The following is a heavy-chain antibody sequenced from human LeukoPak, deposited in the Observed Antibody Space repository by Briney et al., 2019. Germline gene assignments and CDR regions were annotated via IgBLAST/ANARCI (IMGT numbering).Heavy chain of an antibody. Sequence: SETLSLTCTVSSGSISSYYWSWIRQPPGKGLEWIGYIYNSGSSNYNPSLKSRVTISVDTSKNQFSLKLSSVTAADTAVYYCARDLGHCTTATCYAGYYGMDVWGQGTTVTVSS. V-gene: IGHV4-59*01. J-gene: IGHJ6*02. D-gene: IGHD2-2*01. CDR1: SGSISSYY. CDR3: ARDLGHCTTATCYAGYYGMDV. CDR2: IYNSGSS.